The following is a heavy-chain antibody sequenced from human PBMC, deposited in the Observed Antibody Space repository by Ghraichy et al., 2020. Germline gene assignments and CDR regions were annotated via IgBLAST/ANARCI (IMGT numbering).Heavy chain of an antibody. J-gene: IGHJ6*02. CDR2: IYHSGST. CDR1: GGSISSSNW. Sequence: TLSLTCAVSGGSISSSNWWSWVRQPPGKGLEWIGEIYHSGSTNYNPSLKSRVTISVDKSKNQFSLKLSSVTAADTAVYYCARLKSVVVVAAYYYGMDVWGQGTTVTVSS. D-gene: IGHD2-15*01. CDR3: ARLKSVVVVAAYYYGMDV. V-gene: IGHV4-4*02.